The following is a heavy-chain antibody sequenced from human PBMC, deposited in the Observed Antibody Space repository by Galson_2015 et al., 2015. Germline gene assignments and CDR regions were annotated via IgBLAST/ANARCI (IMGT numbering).Heavy chain of an antibody. J-gene: IGHJ6*02. CDR2: ISWNSGSI. V-gene: IGHV3-9*01. CDR3: AKDTADYSYYGMDV. CDR1: EFTFDDYA. Sequence: SLRLSCAASEFTFDDYAMHWVRQAPGKGLEWVSGISWNSGSIGYADSVKGRFTISRDNAKNSLYLQMNSLRAEDTALYYCAKDTADYSYYGMDVWGQGTTVTVSS.